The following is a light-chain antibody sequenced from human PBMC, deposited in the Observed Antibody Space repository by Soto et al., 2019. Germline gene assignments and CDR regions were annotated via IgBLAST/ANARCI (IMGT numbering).Light chain of an antibody. J-gene: IGKJ1*01. V-gene: IGKV3D-20*02. Sequence: EIVLTQSPGTLSLSPGERATLSCRTSQSISSNYLAWYQQKPGRAPRLLIYATSSRATGVPDRFSGSGSGTDFTLTITSLEPEDFAVYYCQQRANGPWTFGQGTKVDIK. CDR1: QSISSNY. CDR2: ATS. CDR3: QQRANGPWT.